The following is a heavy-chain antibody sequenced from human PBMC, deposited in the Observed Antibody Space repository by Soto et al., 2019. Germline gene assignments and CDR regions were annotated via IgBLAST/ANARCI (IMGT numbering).Heavy chain of an antibody. J-gene: IGHJ4*02. CDR2: ISGSGDRT. Sequence: EVQLLESGGDLVQPGGSLGLSCAASGFSFSNYAMSWVRQAPGKGLEWVSAISGSGDRTYYTDSVKGRFTISRDNSKSTLYLQLNSLRAEDTAVYYCVKEKFSNGFFDYWGQGTLVTVSA. V-gene: IGHV3-23*01. CDR3: VKEKFSNGFFDY. CDR1: GFSFSNYA. D-gene: IGHD6-19*01.